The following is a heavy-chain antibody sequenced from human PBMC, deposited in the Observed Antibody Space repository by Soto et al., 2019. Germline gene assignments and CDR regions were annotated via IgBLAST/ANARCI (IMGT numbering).Heavy chain of an antibody. V-gene: IGHV1-46*03. CDR1: GYTFTSYY. CDR2: INPSGGST. D-gene: IGHD6-13*01. J-gene: IGHJ4*02. Sequence: ASVKVSCKASGYTFTSYYMHWVRQAPGQGLEWMGIINPSGGSTSYAQKFQGRVTMTRDTSTSTVYMELSSLRSEDTAVYYCARDLFNAGYSSSWYTPDYWCQGTLVTVSS. CDR3: ARDLFNAGYSSSWYTPDY.